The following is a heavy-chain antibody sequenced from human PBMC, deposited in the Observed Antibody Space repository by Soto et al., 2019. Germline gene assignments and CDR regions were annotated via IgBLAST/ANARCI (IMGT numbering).Heavy chain of an antibody. CDR1: GGSISSYY. D-gene: IGHD4-17*01. Sequence: QVQLQESGPGLVKPSETLSLTCTVSGGSISSYYWSWIRQPPGKGLEWIGYIYYSGSTNYNPSLMSRVTISVDTSKIQFSLKLTSVTAADTAVYFCARRYGPGFDYWGQGTLVTVSS. CDR3: ARRYGPGFDY. J-gene: IGHJ4*02. V-gene: IGHV4-59*08. CDR2: IYYSGST.